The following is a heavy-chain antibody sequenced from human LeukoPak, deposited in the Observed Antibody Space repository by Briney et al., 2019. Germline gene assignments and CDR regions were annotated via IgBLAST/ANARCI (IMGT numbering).Heavy chain of an antibody. J-gene: IGHJ4*02. CDR3: ARDYYDSSGHDY. CDR1: GYTFTGYY. D-gene: IGHD3-22*01. V-gene: IGHV1-2*02. Sequence: ATVTVSCAASGYTFTGYYMHWVRQAPGQGREWVGWINPNSGGTNYAQQLRGSVTMTRDTSISTAYMELSRLRSDDTAVYYCARDYYDSSGHDYWGQGTLVTVSS. CDR2: INPNSGGT.